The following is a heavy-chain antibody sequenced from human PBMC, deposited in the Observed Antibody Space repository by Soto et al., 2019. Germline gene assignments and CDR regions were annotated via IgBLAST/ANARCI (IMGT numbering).Heavy chain of an antibody. CDR3: ARAAYYYYYMDV. Sequence: GGSLRLSCAASGFTFSSYWMHWVRQAPGKGLVWVSRINSDGSSTSYADSVKGRFTISRDNAKNTLYLQMNSLRAEDTAVYYCARAAYYYYYMDVWGKGTTVTVSS. CDR2: INSDGSST. CDR1: GFTFSSYW. V-gene: IGHV3-74*01. J-gene: IGHJ6*03.